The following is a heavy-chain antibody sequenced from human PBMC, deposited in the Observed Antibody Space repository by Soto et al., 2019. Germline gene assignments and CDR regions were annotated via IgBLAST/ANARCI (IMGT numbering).Heavy chain of an antibody. CDR2: INFNGGST. J-gene: IGHJ4*02. V-gene: IGHV1-46*01. Sequence: QVQLVQSGAEVKKPGASVKVSCKASGHTFTTYYMHWVRQAPGQGLDWMGIINFNGGSTTYAQQFQGRVTMTRDTSTSTFYMELRSLRSEDTAIYYCAVSQYGYNNGWPPVFDYWGQGTLVTVSS. CDR1: GHTFTTYY. CDR3: AVSQYGYNNGWPPVFDY. D-gene: IGHD6-19*01.